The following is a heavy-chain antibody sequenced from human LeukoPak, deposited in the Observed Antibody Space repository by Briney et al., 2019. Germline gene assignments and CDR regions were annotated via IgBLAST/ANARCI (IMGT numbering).Heavy chain of an antibody. J-gene: IGHJ6*02. V-gene: IGHV3-9*01. Sequence: GGSLRLSCTASGFTFDDYAMHWVRQAPGKGLEWVSGISWNSGSIGYADSVRGRFTISRDNAKNSLYLQMNSLRAEDTAVYYCARDHEEGNYGMDVWGQGTTVTVSS. CDR1: GFTFDDYA. D-gene: IGHD3-10*01. CDR2: ISWNSGSI. CDR3: ARDHEEGNYGMDV.